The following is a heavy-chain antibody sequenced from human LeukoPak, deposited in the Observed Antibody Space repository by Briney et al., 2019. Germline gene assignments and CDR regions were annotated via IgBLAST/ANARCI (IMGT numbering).Heavy chain of an antibody. Sequence: PGGSLRLSCAASGFTFSDYYMSWIRQAPGKGLEWVSYISSSSSYTNYADSVKGRFTISRDNAKNSLYLQMNSLRAEDTAVYYCARGEDIVVVPAATGWDYWGQGTLVTVSS. CDR3: ARGEDIVVVPAATGWDY. D-gene: IGHD2-2*01. CDR1: GFTFSDYY. J-gene: IGHJ4*02. CDR2: ISSSSSYT. V-gene: IGHV3-11*05.